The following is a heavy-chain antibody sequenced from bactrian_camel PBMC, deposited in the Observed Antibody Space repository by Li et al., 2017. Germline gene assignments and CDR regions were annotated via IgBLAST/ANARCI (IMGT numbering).Heavy chain of an antibody. CDR2: IDNNGSP. V-gene: IGHV3S55*01. CDR1: GYTDSTYS. Sequence: VQLVESGGGLVQAGGSLRLSCEISGYTDSTYSMAWFRQAPGKEREGVAAIDNNGSPLYRYTLKDRITISKDNAKNTLYLQMNNLKPEDTAMYYCGATKVRPFYESSWLADSDYLHWGQGTQVTVS. J-gene: IGHJ4*01. CDR3: GATKVRPFYESSWLADSDYLH. D-gene: IGHD5*01.